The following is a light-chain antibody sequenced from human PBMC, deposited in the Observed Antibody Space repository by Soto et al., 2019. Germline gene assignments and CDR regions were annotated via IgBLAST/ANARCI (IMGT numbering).Light chain of an antibody. Sequence: QSALTQPAPVSESPGQSITISCTGTSNDIGGYNYVSWYQHHPGKAPKLMIYEVSNRPSGVSHRFSGSKSGNTASLTISGLQAEDEADYYCSSYTGSSTVVFGGGTKLTVL. CDR2: EVS. CDR3: SSYTGSSTVV. V-gene: IGLV2-14*01. CDR1: SNDIGGYNY. J-gene: IGLJ2*01.